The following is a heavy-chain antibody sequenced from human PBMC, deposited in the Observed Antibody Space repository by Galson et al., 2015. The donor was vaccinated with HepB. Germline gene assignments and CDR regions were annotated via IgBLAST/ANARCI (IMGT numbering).Heavy chain of an antibody. D-gene: IGHD3/OR15-3a*01. J-gene: IGHJ4*02. CDR3: TTADLSH. CDR2: IRSIIDGGTT. Sequence: SLRLSCAASGFTFSNAWMSWVRQSPGKGLEWVGRIRSIIDGGTTDYAAPVKGRFTISRDDSKNTLYLQMNSLKTEDTAVYYCTTADLSHWGQGTLVTVSS. V-gene: IGHV3-15*01. CDR1: GFTFSNAW.